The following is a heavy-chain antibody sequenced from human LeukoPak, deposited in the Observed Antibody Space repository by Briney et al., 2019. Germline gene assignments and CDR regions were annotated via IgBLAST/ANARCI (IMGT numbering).Heavy chain of an antibody. D-gene: IGHD4-23*01. CDR3: ARGTEGVTPNWFDP. V-gene: IGHV4-34*01. CDR1: GGSFSGYY. J-gene: IGHJ5*02. CDR2: INHSGST. Sequence: PSETLSLTCAVYGGSFSGYYWSWIRQPPGKGLEWIGEINHSGSTNYNPSLKSRVTISVDTSKNQFSLKLSSVTAADTAVYYCARGTEGVTPNWFDPWGQGTPVTVSS.